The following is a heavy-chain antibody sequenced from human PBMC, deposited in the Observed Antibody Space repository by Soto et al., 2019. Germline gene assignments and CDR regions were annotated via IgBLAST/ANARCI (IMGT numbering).Heavy chain of an antibody. V-gene: IGHV3-23*01. CDR1: GFTFSSYA. Sequence: EVQLLESGGGLVQPGGSLRLSCAASGFTFSSYAMSWVRQAPGKGLEWVSATSGSGGSTYYADSVTGRFTISRDNSQNTMYLKMSSLRAEDTAVYYCAKGDTVTTLKDNWGQGTMVTVSS. D-gene: IGHD4-17*01. J-gene: IGHJ4*02. CDR2: TSGSGGST. CDR3: AKGDTVTTLKDN.